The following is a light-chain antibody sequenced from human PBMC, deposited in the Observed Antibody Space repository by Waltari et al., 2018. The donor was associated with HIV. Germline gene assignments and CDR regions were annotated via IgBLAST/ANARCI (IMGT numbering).Light chain of an antibody. Sequence: DIQMTQSPSSLSASVGDRVTITCRASQSISNYLNWYQHKPGKAPKLLMYSATSLQSGVPSRFSGSGSGTNFTLSISSPQPEDFATYYCQQSYSTPYTFGQGTNLEIK. CDR1: QSISNY. J-gene: IGKJ2*01. CDR2: SAT. V-gene: IGKV1-39*01. CDR3: QQSYSTPYT.